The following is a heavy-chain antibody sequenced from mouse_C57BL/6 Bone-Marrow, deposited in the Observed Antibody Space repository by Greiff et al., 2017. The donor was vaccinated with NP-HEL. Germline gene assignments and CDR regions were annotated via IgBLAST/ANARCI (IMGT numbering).Heavy chain of an antibody. Sequence: QVTLKVSGPGILQPSQTLSLTCSFSGFSLSTFGMGVGWIRQPSGKGLEWLAHIWWDDDKYYNPALKSRLTISKDNSKNQVFLKISNVDTADTATYYCARMRNSYYSKGFAYWGQGTLVTVSA. CDR2: IWWDDDK. CDR3: ARMRNSYYSKGFAY. J-gene: IGHJ3*01. V-gene: IGHV8-8*01. D-gene: IGHD2-5*01. CDR1: GFSLSTFGMG.